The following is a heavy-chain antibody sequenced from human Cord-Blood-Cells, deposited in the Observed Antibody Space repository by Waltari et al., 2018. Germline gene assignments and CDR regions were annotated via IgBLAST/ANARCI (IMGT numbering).Heavy chain of an antibody. Sequence: QVQLVQSGAEVKKPGSSVKVSCKASGGTFSSYAISWVRQATGQGLEWMGGIIPIFGTANYAQKLQGRVTITADESTSTAYMELSSLRSEDTAVYYCATKGVSGGAFDIWGQGTMVTVSS. V-gene: IGHV1-69*01. CDR3: ATKGVSGGAFDI. D-gene: IGHD3-10*01. CDR1: GGTFSSYA. CDR2: IIPIFGTA. J-gene: IGHJ3*02.